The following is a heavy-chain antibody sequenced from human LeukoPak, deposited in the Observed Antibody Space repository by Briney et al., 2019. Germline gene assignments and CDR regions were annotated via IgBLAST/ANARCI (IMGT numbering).Heavy chain of an antibody. J-gene: IGHJ6*03. Sequence: PGGSLRLSCAASGLTFSNYWMHWVRQAPGKGLVWVSRINSDGSSTSYADSVKGRFTISRDNAKNTLYLQMNSLRAEDTAVYYCARVSSGSYFGYYCYYMDVWGKGTTVTVSS. D-gene: IGHD1-26*01. V-gene: IGHV3-74*01. CDR2: INSDGSST. CDR1: GLTFSNYW. CDR3: ARVSSGSYFGYYCYYMDV.